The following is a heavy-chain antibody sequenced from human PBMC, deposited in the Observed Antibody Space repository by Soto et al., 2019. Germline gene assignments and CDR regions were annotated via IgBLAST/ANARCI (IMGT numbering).Heavy chain of an antibody. CDR1: GYTFTVYY. CDR3: ARDLEKGGGSAGFDY. CDR2: INPKSGGT. D-gene: IGHD1-26*01. V-gene: IGHV1-2*02. Sequence: ASVKVSCKASGYTFTVYYMHWVRQAPGQGLEWMGWINPKSGGTMYPQKFQGRVTMTWDTSISTAYMALTRLRSDDTAVYYCARDLEKGGGSAGFDYWGQGTLVTVSS. J-gene: IGHJ4*02.